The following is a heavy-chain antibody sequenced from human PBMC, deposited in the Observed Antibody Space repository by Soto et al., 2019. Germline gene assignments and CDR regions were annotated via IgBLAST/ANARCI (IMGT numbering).Heavy chain of an antibody. CDR2: ISNDGRNK. V-gene: IGHV3-30*03. J-gene: IGHJ1*01. CDR3: ASGRAYCSESSCSYFDSFQH. CDR1: GLTFNTYA. Sequence: QVQLVESGGGVGQPGTSLRLSCAASGLTFNTYAMNWIRLAPGKGLEWVAVISNDGRNKNYADSVKGRFTISRDNSKNTVYLQINSLRGEETGVYYCASGRAYCSESSCSYFDSFQHWGQGAPFIFPS. D-gene: IGHD2-2*01.